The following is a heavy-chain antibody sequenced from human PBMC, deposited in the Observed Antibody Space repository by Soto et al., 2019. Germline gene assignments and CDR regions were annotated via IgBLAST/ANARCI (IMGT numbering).Heavy chain of an antibody. CDR1: GGSISSGDYY. D-gene: IGHD2-2*01. Sequence: SETLSLTCTVSGGSISSGDYYWSWIRQPPGKGLEWIGYIYYSGSTYYNPSLKSRVTISVDTSKNQFSLKLSSVTAADTAVYYCARDGRMQIPAAMDYYCYYGRDVWGQGTTVTVSS. J-gene: IGHJ6*02. CDR2: IYYSGST. CDR3: ARDGRMQIPAAMDYYCYYGRDV. V-gene: IGHV4-30-4*01.